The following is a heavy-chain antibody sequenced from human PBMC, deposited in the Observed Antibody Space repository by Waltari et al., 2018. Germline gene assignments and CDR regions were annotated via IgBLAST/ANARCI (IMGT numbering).Heavy chain of an antibody. CDR3: ARLADCSSTSCYIADY. V-gene: IGHV1-2*06. CDR2: IKPNGAGT. CDR1: GYTFTGYY. D-gene: IGHD2-2*02. J-gene: IGHJ4*02. Sequence: QVQLVQSGAEVKKPGASVKVSCKASGYTFTGYYMHWVRQAPGQGLERMGRIKPNGAGTNYAQKVQGRVTRTRDTTISTAYMELSRLRSDDTAVYSCARLADCSSTSCYIADYWGQGTLVTVSS.